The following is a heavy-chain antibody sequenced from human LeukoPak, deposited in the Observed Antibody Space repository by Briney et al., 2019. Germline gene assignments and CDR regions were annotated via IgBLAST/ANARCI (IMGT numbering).Heavy chain of an antibody. CDR2: IWYDGSNK. Sequence: GGSLRLSCAASGFTFSTYGMHWVRQAPGKGLEWVAVIWYDGSNKYYVDSVKGRFTISRDNSKNTVYLQMNSLRAEDTAVYYCARDSQLDYWGQGTLVTVSS. CDR3: ARDSQLDY. J-gene: IGHJ4*02. V-gene: IGHV3-33*01. CDR1: GFTFSTYG. D-gene: IGHD6-13*01.